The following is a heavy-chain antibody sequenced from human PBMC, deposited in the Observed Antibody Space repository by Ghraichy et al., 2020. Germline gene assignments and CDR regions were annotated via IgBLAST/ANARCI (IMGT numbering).Heavy chain of an antibody. J-gene: IGHJ6*02. CDR2: IRSKAYGGTT. Sequence: GGSLRLSCAASGFTFGDYAMSWFRQAPGKGLEWVGFIRSKAYGGTTEYAASVKGRFTISRDDPKSIAYLQMNSLKTEDTAVYYCTRARTRITIFGVVIGSGYYYYCMDVWGQATTVTVSS. CDR1: GFTFGDYA. V-gene: IGHV3-49*03. D-gene: IGHD3-3*01. CDR3: TRARTRITIFGVVIGSGYYYYCMDV.